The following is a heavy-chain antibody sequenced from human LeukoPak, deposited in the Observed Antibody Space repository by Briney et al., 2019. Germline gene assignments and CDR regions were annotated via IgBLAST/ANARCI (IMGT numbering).Heavy chain of an antibody. CDR3: ARGSSSWGYSFDY. V-gene: IGHV3-21*01. CDR2: ISSSSSYI. D-gene: IGHD6-13*01. CDR1: GFTFSSYS. J-gene: IGHJ4*02. Sequence: GGSLRLSCAASGFTFSSYSMNWVRQAPGKGLEWVSSISSSSSYIYYAESVKGRFPISRDNAKNSLYLQMNSLRAEDTAVYYCARGSSSWGYSFDYWGQGTLVTVSS.